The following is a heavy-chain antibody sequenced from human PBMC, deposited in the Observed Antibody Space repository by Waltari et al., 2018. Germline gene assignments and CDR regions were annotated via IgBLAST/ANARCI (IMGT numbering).Heavy chain of an antibody. J-gene: IGHJ4*02. D-gene: IGHD6-19*01. CDR1: GFTSSSYG. CDR3: AKDSGKGY. CDR2: ISYDGSNK. V-gene: IGHV3-30*18. Sequence: QVQLVESGGGVVQPGRSLRPSCAASGFTSSSYGMHWVRQAPGKGLEWVAVISYDGSNKYYADSVKGRFTISRDNSKNTLYLQMNSLRAEDTAEYYCAKDSGKGYWGQGTLVTVSS.